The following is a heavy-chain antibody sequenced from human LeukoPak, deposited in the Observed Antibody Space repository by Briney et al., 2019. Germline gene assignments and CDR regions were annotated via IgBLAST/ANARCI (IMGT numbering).Heavy chain of an antibody. CDR1: GFTFSSHA. J-gene: IGHJ6*02. CDR2: INRDGSER. Sequence: GGSLRLSCAASGFTFSSHAMSWVRQAPGKGLEWVANINRDGSERYYVDSEKGRFTISRDDAKSSLYLQMNSLRAEDTAVYYCARRNAMDVWGQGTTVIVFS. CDR3: ARRNAMDV. V-gene: IGHV3-7*03.